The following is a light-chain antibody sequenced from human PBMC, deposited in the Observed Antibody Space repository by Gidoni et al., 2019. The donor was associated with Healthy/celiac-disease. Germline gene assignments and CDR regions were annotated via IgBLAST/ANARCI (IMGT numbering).Light chain of an antibody. Sequence: EIELTHSPGTLSLSPGERATLSCRASQSVSSSYLAWYQQKPGQAPRLLIYGASSRATGIPDRFSGSGSGTDFTLTISRLEPEDFAVYYCQQYGSSPYSFGQGTKLEIK. J-gene: IGKJ2*03. CDR1: QSVSSSY. CDR3: QQYGSSPYS. CDR2: GAS. V-gene: IGKV3-20*01.